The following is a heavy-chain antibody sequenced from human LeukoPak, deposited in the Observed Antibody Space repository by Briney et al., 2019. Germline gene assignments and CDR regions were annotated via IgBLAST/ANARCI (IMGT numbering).Heavy chain of an antibody. Sequence: GASVKVSRKASGYTFTSYYMHWVRQAPGQGLEWMGGIIPIFGTANYAQKFQGRVTITADESTSTAYMELSSLRSEDTAVYYCARAHDYSNYRYYYYGMDVWGQGTTVTVSS. J-gene: IGHJ6*02. V-gene: IGHV1-69*13. CDR1: GYTFTSYY. D-gene: IGHD4-11*01. CDR3: ARAHDYSNYRYYYYGMDV. CDR2: IIPIFGTA.